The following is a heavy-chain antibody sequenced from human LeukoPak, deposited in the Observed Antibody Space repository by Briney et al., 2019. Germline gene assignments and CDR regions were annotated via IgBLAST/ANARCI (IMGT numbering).Heavy chain of an antibody. J-gene: IGHJ5*02. CDR1: GGSISSGAYS. CDR2: GYYSGCT. Sequence: SETLSLTCAVSGGSISSGAYSWRWIRQPRRKGLEWIVYGYYSGCTYYHPSLKSQFTIAVDTSKNRFYLKLSYGTADDTAVYYCARATMVRGVIEHNWFDPWGQGTLVTVSS. CDR3: ARATMVRGVIEHNWFDP. D-gene: IGHD3-10*01. V-gene: IGHV4-30-4*07.